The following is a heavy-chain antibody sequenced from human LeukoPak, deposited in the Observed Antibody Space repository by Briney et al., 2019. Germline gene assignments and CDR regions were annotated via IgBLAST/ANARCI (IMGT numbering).Heavy chain of an antibody. CDR1: GYTFTGYY. CDR3: AREISGSGSYYNSYYYMDV. CDR2: INPNSGGT. V-gene: IGHV1-2*02. J-gene: IGHJ6*03. D-gene: IGHD3-10*01. Sequence: GASVKVSCKVSGYTFTGYYMHWVRQAPGQGLEWMGWINPNSGGTNYAQKFQGRVTIITDESTSTAYMELSSLRSEDTAVYYCAREISGSGSYYNSYYYMDVWGKGTTVTVSS.